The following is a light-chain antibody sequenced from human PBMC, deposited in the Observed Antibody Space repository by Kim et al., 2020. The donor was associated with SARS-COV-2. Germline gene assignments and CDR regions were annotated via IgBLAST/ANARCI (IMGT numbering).Light chain of an antibody. V-gene: IGLV3-19*01. Sequence: SSALTQDPAVSVALGQTVRLTCQGDSLRKCYATWYQQRPGQAPTLVLYGKYDRPSGIPDRFSGSASGNTASLTITGAQAEDEGDYYCSSRDSSGDHVVFGGGTKLTVL. CDR1: SLRKCY. J-gene: IGLJ3*02. CDR2: GKY. CDR3: SSRDSSGDHVV.